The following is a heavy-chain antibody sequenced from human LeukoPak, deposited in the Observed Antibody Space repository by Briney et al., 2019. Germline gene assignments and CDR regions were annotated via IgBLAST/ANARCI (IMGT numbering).Heavy chain of an antibody. CDR1: GFTFSNYA. CDR3: AKWGDYDVLTGYYDSDY. V-gene: IGHV3-23*01. CDR2: ISGRDDST. D-gene: IGHD3-9*01. Sequence: GGSLRLSCAASGFTFSNYAMSWVRQVPGKGLEWVSAISGRDDSTYYADSVKGRFTISRDTSRNTLYLQMNSLRAEDTAVYYCAKWGDYDVLTGYYDSDYWGQGTLVTVSS. J-gene: IGHJ4*02.